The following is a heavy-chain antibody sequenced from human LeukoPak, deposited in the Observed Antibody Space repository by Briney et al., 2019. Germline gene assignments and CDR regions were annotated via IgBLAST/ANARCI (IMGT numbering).Heavy chain of an antibody. D-gene: IGHD3-3*01. CDR2: ISYDGSNK. Sequence: GGSLRLSCVASGFTFSSYAMHWVRQAPGKGLEWVAVISYDGSNKYYADSVKGRFTISRDNSKNTLYLQMNSLRAEDTAVYYCARDYYDFWSGYSAHDAFDIWGQGTMVTVSS. J-gene: IGHJ3*02. CDR3: ARDYYDFWSGYSAHDAFDI. CDR1: GFTFSSYA. V-gene: IGHV3-30-3*01.